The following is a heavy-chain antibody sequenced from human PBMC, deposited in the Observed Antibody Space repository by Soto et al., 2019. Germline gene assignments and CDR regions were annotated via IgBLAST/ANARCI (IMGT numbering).Heavy chain of an antibody. D-gene: IGHD3-3*02. CDR3: ARDKDRQQLGGNYYYRLAV. Sequence: QVQLMQSGAEVKKPGSSVKVSCTASGGTFSTSAISWVRQAPGEGLEWVGGIMPVFATPDYAQKFQGRVTISADESTTTAYLELTSLTTDDTAVYYCARDKDRQQLGGNYYYRLAVWGQGTAITVSS. CDR2: IMPVFATP. V-gene: IGHV1-69*12. CDR1: GGTFSTSA. J-gene: IGHJ6*02.